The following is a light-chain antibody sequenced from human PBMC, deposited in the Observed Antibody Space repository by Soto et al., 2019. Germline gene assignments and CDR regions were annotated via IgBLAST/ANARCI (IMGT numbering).Light chain of an antibody. V-gene: IGKV3-20*01. Sequence: EIVLTQSPGTLSLSPGEKATISCGASQSVPSNFLAWYQQKPGQAPILVIYGVSRRATGIPDRFSGSGSGTDFTLTISRLEPEDFAVYYCQQYDSSWTFGQGTKVEIK. CDR1: QSVPSNF. CDR3: QQYDSSWT. CDR2: GVS. J-gene: IGKJ1*01.